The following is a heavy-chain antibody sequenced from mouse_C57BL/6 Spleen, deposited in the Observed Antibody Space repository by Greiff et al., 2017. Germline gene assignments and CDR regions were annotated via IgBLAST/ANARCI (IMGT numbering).Heavy chain of an antibody. CDR2: IHPSDSDT. V-gene: IGHV1-74*01. CDR1: GYTFTSYW. CDR3: AIEGGITTVDGAMDY. Sequence: QVQLKQPGAELVKPGASVKVSCKASGYTFTSYWMHWVKQRPGQGLEWIGRIHPSDSDTNYNQKFKGKATLTVDKSSSTAYMQLSSLTSEDSAVYYCAIEGGITTVDGAMDYWGQGTSVTVSS. D-gene: IGHD1-1*01. J-gene: IGHJ4*01.